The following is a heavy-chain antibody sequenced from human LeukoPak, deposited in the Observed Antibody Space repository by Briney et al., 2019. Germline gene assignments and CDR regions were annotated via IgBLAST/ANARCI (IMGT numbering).Heavy chain of an antibody. CDR2: IIPIFGTA. J-gene: IGHJ3*02. V-gene: IGHV1-69*13. D-gene: IGHD3-9*01. CDR1: GGTFSSYA. Sequence: SVKVSCKASGGTFSSYAISWVRQAPGQGLEWMGGIIPIFGTANYAQKFQGRVTITADESTSTAYMELSSLRSEDTAVYYCARDPDPASNDILTGYLVDAFDIWGQGTMVTVSS. CDR3: ARDPDPASNDILTGYLVDAFDI.